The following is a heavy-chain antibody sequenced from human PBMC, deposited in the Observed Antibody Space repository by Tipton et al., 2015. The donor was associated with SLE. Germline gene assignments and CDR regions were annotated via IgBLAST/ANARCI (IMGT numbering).Heavy chain of an antibody. Sequence: TLSLTCIVSGYSISSGYYWGWIRQPPGKGLEWIGSIYHSGSTYYNPSLKSRVTISVDTSKNQFSLKLSSVTAADTAVYYCARVFVGVWGQGTTVTVSS. CDR3: ARVFVGV. CDR1: GYSISSGYY. CDR2: IYHSGST. D-gene: IGHD3-3*01. V-gene: IGHV4-38-2*02. J-gene: IGHJ6*02.